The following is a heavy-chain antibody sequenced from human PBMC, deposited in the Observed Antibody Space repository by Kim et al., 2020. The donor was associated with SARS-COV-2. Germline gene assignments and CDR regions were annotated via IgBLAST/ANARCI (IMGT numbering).Heavy chain of an antibody. CDR2: IYYSGST. D-gene: IGHD2-8*02. CDR3: ARHGGGSIVLVVDAAYFDY. CDR1: GGSISSSSYY. V-gene: IGHV4-39*01. J-gene: IGHJ4*02. Sequence: SETLSLTCTVSGGSISSSSYYWGWIRQPPGKGLEWIGSIYYSGSTYYNPSLKSRVTISVDTSKNQFSLKLSSVTAADTAVYYCARHGGGSIVLVVDAAYFDYWGQRPLVTVSS.